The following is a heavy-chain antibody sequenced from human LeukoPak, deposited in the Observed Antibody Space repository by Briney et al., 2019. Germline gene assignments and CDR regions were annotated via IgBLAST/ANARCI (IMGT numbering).Heavy chain of an antibody. CDR1: GFIFSSYW. J-gene: IGHJ4*02. D-gene: IGHD3-22*01. CDR3: ASPRPTYYYDSSGYFW. V-gene: IGHV3-74*01. CDR2: ISSDGSGT. Sequence: PGGSLRLSCAASGFIFSSYWIQWVRQAPGKGLVWVSRISSDGSGTSYADSVKGRFTISRDNAKNTVFLQMNSLRAEDTAVYYCASPRPTYYYDSSGYFWWGQGTLVTVSS.